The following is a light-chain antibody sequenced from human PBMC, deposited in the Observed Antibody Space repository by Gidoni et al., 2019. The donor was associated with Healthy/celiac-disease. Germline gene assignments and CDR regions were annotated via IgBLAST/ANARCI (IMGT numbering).Light chain of an antibody. CDR2: GAS. J-gene: IGKJ1*01. V-gene: IGKV3-20*01. CDR3: QQYGSSPWT. CDR1: QSVSSSY. Sequence: EIVLTHSPGTLSLSPGERATLSCRASQSVSSSYLAWYQQKPGQAPRLLIYGASSRATGIPDRFSGSGSETDFTLTISRLEPEDFAVYYCQQYGSSPWTFGQGTKVEIK.